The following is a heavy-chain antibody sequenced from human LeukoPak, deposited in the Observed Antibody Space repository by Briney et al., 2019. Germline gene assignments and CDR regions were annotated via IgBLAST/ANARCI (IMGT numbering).Heavy chain of an antibody. J-gene: IGHJ4*02. CDR2: ISDDGNNN. Sequence: GGSLRLSCAASGFTFSTYAMHWVRQAPGKGLEWVALISDDGNNNFYADSVKGRFTISRDNSKNTLYLQMRSTLYLQMNSLRVEDTAVYYCARVLSPRYSYGYNYWGQGTLVTVSS. CDR1: GFTFSTYA. CDR3: ARVLSPRYSYGYNY. D-gene: IGHD5-18*01. V-gene: IGHV3-30-3*01.